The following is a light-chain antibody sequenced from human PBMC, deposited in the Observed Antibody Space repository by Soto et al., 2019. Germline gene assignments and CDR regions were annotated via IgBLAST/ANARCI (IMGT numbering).Light chain of an antibody. CDR3: QQYNGYFRT. Sequence: DIQMTQSPSTLSASVGDRVTITCRASQSIGRWLAWYQQKPGKAPKLLIYDASSLESGVPSRFSGRGSGTEFTLTISGLQPVDIATYYCQQYNGYFRTFGQGTKLEIK. CDR1: QSIGRW. V-gene: IGKV1-5*01. J-gene: IGKJ2*01. CDR2: DAS.